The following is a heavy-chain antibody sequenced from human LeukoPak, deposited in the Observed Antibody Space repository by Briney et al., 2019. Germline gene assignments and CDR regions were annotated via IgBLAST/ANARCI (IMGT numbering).Heavy chain of an antibody. CDR3: ASFTTMVRGVNDC. V-gene: IGHV1-2*06. CDR1: GYTFTGYY. J-gene: IGHJ4*02. D-gene: IGHD3-10*01. Sequence: VASVKVSCKASGYTFTGYYMHWVRQAPGQGLEWMGRINPNSGGTNYAQKFQGRVTMTRDTSISTAYMELSRLRSDDTAVYYCASFTTMVRGVNDCWGQGTLVTVSS. CDR2: INPNSGGT.